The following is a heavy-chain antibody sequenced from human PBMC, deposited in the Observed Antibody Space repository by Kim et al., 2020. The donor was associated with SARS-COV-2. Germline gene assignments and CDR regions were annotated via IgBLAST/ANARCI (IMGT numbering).Heavy chain of an antibody. V-gene: IGHV4-31*03. Sequence: SETLSLTCTVSGGSISSGDYYWSWIRQHPGKGLEWIGYIYYSGSTYYNPSLKSRVTISVDTSKNQFSLKLRSVTAADTAVYYCARVPYGTHFITIYRYGMDVWGQGTTVTVSS. J-gene: IGHJ6*02. D-gene: IGHD3-3*01. CDR2: IYYSGST. CDR1: GGSISSGDYY. CDR3: ARVPYGTHFITIYRYGMDV.